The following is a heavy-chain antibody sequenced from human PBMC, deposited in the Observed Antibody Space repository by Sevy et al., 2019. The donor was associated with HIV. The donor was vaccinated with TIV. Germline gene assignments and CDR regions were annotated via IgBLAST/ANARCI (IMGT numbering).Heavy chain of an antibody. CDR3: AKGVGYSGYDSEGFDY. CDR2: ISGSGGST. CDR1: GFTFSSYA. Sequence: GGSLRLSCAASGFTFSSYAMSWVRQAPGKGLEWVSAISGSGGSTYYAHSVKGRFTISRDNSKNTLYLQMNSLRAEDTAVYYCAKGVGYSGYDSEGFDYWGQGTLVTVSS. J-gene: IGHJ4*02. D-gene: IGHD5-12*01. V-gene: IGHV3-23*01.